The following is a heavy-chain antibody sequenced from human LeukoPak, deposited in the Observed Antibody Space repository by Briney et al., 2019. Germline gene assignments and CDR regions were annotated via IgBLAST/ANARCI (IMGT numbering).Heavy chain of an antibody. Sequence: ASVKVSCKASGYTFTSYYMHWVRQAPGQGLEWMGIINPSGGSTSYAQKFQGRVTMTRDTSTSTAYMELRSLRSDDTAVYYCARGSIAAPADFDYWGQGTLVTVSS. J-gene: IGHJ4*02. CDR3: ARGSIAAPADFDY. V-gene: IGHV1-46*01. CDR1: GYTFTSYY. D-gene: IGHD6-6*01. CDR2: INPSGGST.